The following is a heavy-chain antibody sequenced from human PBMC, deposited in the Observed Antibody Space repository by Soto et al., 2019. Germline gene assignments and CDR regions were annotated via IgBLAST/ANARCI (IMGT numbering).Heavy chain of an antibody. CDR3: TRVGGSVSGMDV. V-gene: IGHV3-74*01. CDR1: GFTFSSYW. Sequence: EVQLVESGGGLVQPAGSLRLSCAASGFTFSSYWMHWDRQAPGKGLVWVSRIDNAGRSVRYADSVKGRFTISRDNAKNTLYLQMNSLRAEDTAVYYCTRVGGSVSGMDVWGQGTTVTVSS. J-gene: IGHJ6*02. CDR2: IDNAGRSV. D-gene: IGHD1-26*01.